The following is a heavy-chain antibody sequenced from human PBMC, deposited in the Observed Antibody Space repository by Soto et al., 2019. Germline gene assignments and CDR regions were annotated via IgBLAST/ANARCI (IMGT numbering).Heavy chain of an antibody. CDR2: ISSNGGST. D-gene: IGHD6-13*01. Sequence: CIIQTPGKGLEYVSAISSNGGSTYYANSVKGRFTISRDNSKNTLYLQMGSLRAEDMAVYYCERGSSSWYGCMDVWGQGATVTVSS. CDR3: ERGSSSWYGCMDV. J-gene: IGHJ6*01. V-gene: IGHV3-64*01.